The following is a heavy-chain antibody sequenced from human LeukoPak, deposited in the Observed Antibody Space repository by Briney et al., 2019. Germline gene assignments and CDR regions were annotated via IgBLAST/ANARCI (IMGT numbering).Heavy chain of an antibody. Sequence: ASVKVSCKASGYTFTSYGISWVRQAPGQGLEWMGWISAYNGNTNYAQKLQGRVTMTTDTSTSTAYMELRSLRSDDTAVYYCARSPYYDSSGYSLDYFDYWGQGTLVTVSS. V-gene: IGHV1-18*01. J-gene: IGHJ4*02. D-gene: IGHD3-22*01. CDR2: ISAYNGNT. CDR3: ARSPYYDSSGYSLDYFDY. CDR1: GYTFTSYG.